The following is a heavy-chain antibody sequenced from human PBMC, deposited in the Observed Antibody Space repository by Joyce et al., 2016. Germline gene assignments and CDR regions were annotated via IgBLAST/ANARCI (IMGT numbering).Heavy chain of an antibody. CDR2: INGSGGRT. CDR1: GFSFSSYA. J-gene: IGHJ4*02. CDR3: ARDHDFWSGYYVGPFDY. D-gene: IGHD3-3*01. Sequence: EVQLLDSGGGLVQPGGSLRLSCAASGFSFSSYAMSWVRQAPGKGVEGVSTINGSGGRTFYADSVKGRFTISRDNSKKTLYLQMNTLRAEDTAVYYCARDHDFWSGYYVGPFDYWGQGTLVTVSS. V-gene: IGHV3-23*01.